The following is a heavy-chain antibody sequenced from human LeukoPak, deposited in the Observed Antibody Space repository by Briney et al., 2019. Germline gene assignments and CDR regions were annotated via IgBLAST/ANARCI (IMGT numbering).Heavy chain of an antibody. Sequence: GGSLRLSCAASGFTFRSYEMNWVRQAPGKGLEWVSVISNSGDSIYYADSVKVRFTISRDNAKPSLFLQMNSLRAEDTAVYYCARSEARFMLSWGQGTLVTVSS. CDR3: ARSEARFMLS. CDR2: ISNSGDSI. CDR1: GFTFRSYE. D-gene: IGHD3-16*02. J-gene: IGHJ4*02. V-gene: IGHV3-48*03.